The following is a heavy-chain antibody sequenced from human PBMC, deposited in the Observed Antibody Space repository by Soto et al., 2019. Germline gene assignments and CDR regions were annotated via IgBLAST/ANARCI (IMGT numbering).Heavy chain of an antibody. CDR1: GASIRSTDYY. CDR3: VRTAREGAVAPHWFDR. V-gene: IGHV4-30-4*01. J-gene: IGHJ5*02. CDR2: VYYTGST. Sequence: TLSLTCTVSGASIRSTDYYWSWIRQAPGKGLEWVGYVYYTGSTYYNPSLMSRLTISVDTSKNQFSLKLTSVTAAETAVYYCVRTAREGAVAPHWFDRWGQGTQVTVSS. D-gene: IGHD2-21*02.